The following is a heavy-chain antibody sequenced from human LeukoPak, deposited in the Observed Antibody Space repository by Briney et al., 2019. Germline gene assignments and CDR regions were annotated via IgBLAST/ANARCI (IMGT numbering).Heavy chain of an antibody. Sequence: SETLSLTCTVSGGSISSSSYYWGWIRQPPGKGLEWIGEINHSGSTNYNPSLKSRVTISVDTSKNQFSLKLSSVTAADTAVYYCARHAGGLRVLRYFDWLLPFDYWGQGTLVTVSS. CDR1: GGSISSSSYY. CDR3: ARHAGGLRVLRYFDWLLPFDY. D-gene: IGHD3-9*01. CDR2: INHSGST. J-gene: IGHJ4*02. V-gene: IGHV4-39*01.